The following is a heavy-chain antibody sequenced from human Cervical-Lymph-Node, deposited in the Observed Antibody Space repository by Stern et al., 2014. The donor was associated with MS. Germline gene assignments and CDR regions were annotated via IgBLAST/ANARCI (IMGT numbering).Heavy chain of an antibody. CDR1: GFTFSSYW. CDR3: ARDPVYDAFDI. D-gene: IGHD3-16*01. J-gene: IGHJ3*02. CDR2: IKQDGSEK. Sequence: EVQLVESGGGLVQPGGPLRLSCAASGFTFSSYWMSWVRQAPGKGLEWVANIKQDGSEKYYVDSVKGRFTISRDNAKNSLYLQMNSLRAEDTAVYYCARDPVYDAFDIWGQGTMVTVSS. V-gene: IGHV3-7*03.